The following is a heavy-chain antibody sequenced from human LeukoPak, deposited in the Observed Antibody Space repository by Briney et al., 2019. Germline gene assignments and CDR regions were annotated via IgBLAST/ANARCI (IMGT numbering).Heavy chain of an antibody. V-gene: IGHV1-2*02. D-gene: IGHD2-2*03. CDR1: GYTFTGYY. CDR3: ARDQFGAGYCSRSSCSFQH. Sequence: GASVKASCKASGYTFTGYYMHWVRQAPGQGLEWMGWINPNSGGTNYAQKFQGRVTMTRDTSICTGYMELSRLRSDDTAVYYCARDQFGAGYCSRSSCSFQHWGQGTLVTVSS. J-gene: IGHJ1*01. CDR2: INPNSGGT.